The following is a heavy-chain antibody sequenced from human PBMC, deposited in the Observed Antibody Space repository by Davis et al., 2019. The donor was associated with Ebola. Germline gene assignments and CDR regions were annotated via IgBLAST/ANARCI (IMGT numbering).Heavy chain of an antibody. V-gene: IGHV3-30-3*01. Sequence: GESLKISCAASGFTFSSYAMHWVRQAPGKGLEWVAVISYDGSNKYYTDSVKGRFTISRDNSKNTLYLQMNSLRAEDTAVYYCAKDLGSRSHLFDAFDMWGQGTMVTVSS. CDR2: ISYDGSNK. J-gene: IGHJ3*02. CDR1: GFTFSSYA. D-gene: IGHD6-6*01. CDR3: AKDLGSRSHLFDAFDM.